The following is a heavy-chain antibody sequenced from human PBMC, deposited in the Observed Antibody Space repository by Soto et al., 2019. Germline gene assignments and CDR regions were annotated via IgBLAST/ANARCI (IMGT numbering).Heavy chain of an antibody. CDR2: VSGSGDST. V-gene: IGHV3-23*01. J-gene: IGHJ6*02. CDR1: GFTFSSYA. CDR3: AKVDHRSPYYYGMDV. Sequence: GSLRLSCAASGFTFSSYAMTWVRQAPGRGLEGVSAVSGSGDSTYYADSVKGRFTISRDNSKNTIYLQMNSLRAEDTALYYCAKVDHRSPYYYGMDVWGQGTTVTVSS. D-gene: IGHD6-13*01.